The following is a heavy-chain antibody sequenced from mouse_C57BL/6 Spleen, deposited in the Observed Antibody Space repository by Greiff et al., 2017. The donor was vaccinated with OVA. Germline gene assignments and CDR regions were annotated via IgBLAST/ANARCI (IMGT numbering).Heavy chain of an antibody. V-gene: IGHV1-18*01. CDR2: INPNNGGT. Sequence: VQLQQSGPELVKPGASVKIPCKASGYTFTDYNMDWVKQSHGKSLEWIGDINPNNGGTIYNQKFKGKATLTVDKSSSTAYMERRSLTSEDTAVYYCARSIYYGSSPYYAMDYWGQGTSVTVSS. D-gene: IGHD1-1*01. CDR3: ARSIYYGSSPYYAMDY. J-gene: IGHJ4*01. CDR1: GYTFTDYN.